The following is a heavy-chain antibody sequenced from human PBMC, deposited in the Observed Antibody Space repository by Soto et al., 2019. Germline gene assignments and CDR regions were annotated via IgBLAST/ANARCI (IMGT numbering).Heavy chain of an antibody. CDR3: ATQYYDFWIPPSYYYMDV. J-gene: IGHJ6*03. D-gene: IGHD3-3*01. CDR2: IYYSGST. V-gene: IGHV4-59*08. Sequence: QVQLQESGPGLVKPSETLSLTCTVSGGSISSYYWSWIRQPPGKGLEWIGYIYYSGSTNYNPSLRSRVTISVDTSKNQFSLKLSSVTAADTAVYYCATQYYDFWIPPSYYYMDVWGKGTTVTVSS. CDR1: GGSISSYY.